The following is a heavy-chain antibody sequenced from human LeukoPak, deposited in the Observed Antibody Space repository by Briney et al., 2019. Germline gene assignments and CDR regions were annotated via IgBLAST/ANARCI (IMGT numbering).Heavy chain of an antibody. J-gene: IGHJ6*03. V-gene: IGHV3-21*01. CDR3: ARRRGDTDIVVVVAAPDYYMDV. CDR2: ISSSSSYI. Sequence: GGSLRLSCAASGFTFSSYSMNWVRQAPGKGLEWVSSISSSSSYIYYADSVKGRFTISRDNAKNSLDLQMNSLRAEDTAVYYCARRRGDTDIVVVVAAPDYYMDVWGKGTTVTVSS. CDR1: GFTFSSYS. D-gene: IGHD2-15*01.